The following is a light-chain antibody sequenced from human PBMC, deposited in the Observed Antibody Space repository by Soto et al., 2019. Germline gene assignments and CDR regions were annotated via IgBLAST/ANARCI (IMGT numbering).Light chain of an antibody. J-gene: IGLJ3*02. CDR2: SNN. CDR1: SSNIGAGYD. Sequence: QPVLTQPPSVSGAPGQRVTISCTGTSSNIGAGYDVHWYQQLPGTAPKLLIYSNNNRPSGVPDRFSGSKSGTSASLAITGLQAEDEADYYCQSYDNSLSAPWVFGGGTKLTVL. CDR3: QSYDNSLSAPWV. V-gene: IGLV1-40*01.